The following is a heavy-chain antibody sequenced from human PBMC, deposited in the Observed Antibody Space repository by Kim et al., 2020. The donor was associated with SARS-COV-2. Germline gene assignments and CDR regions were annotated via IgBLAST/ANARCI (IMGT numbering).Heavy chain of an antibody. CDR3: AREPEWELLSMDY. D-gene: IGHD1-26*01. Sequence: YDKEYKGMVTMPRDTTTSPVYMELSSLRSEDTAVYYCAREPEWELLSMDYWGQGTLVTVSS. J-gene: IGHJ4*02. V-gene: IGHV1-46*01.